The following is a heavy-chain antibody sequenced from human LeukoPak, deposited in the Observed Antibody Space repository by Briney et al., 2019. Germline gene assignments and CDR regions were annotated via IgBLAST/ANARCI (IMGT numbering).Heavy chain of an antibody. V-gene: IGHV4-34*01. Sequence: PSDTLSLTCAGYGGSFSGYYWSWSRQPPREGLEWTWESNHSGSTNCHASPKTRVTMLVDASKNQSYLKLSSVTAAEAAVYYCARSAGDFWSGGPVDGYKPALDYWGQGTLVTVSS. CDR2: SNHSGST. D-gene: IGHD3-3*01. CDR3: ARSAGDFWSGGPVDGYKPALDY. CDR1: GGSFSGYY. J-gene: IGHJ4*02.